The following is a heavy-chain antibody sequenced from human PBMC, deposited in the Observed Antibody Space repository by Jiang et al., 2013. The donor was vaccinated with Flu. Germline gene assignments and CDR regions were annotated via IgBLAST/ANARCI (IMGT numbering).Heavy chain of an antibody. Sequence: AAWNWIRQSPSRGLEWLGRTYYRSKWYNDYAVSVKSRITINPDTSKNQFSLQLNSVTPEDTAVYYCARDGGLAYCGGDCYSHYYYGMDVWGQGTTVTVSS. CDR1: AA. CDR3: ARDGGLAYCGGDCYSHYYYGMDV. J-gene: IGHJ6*02. D-gene: IGHD2-21*01. V-gene: IGHV6-1*01. CDR2: TYYRSKWYN.